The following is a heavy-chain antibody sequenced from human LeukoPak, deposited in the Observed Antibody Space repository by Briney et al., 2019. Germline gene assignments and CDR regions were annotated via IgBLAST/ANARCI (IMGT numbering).Heavy chain of an antibody. Sequence: ETLSLTCTVSGGSISSGGYYWSWVRQAPGKGLEWVSAISGSGGSTYYADSVKGRFTISRDNSKNTLYLQMNSLRAEDTAVYYCANDKLELRYWGQGTLVTVSS. CDR2: ISGSGGST. J-gene: IGHJ4*02. CDR3: ANDKLELRY. CDR1: GGSISSGGYY. D-gene: IGHD1-7*01. V-gene: IGHV3-23*01.